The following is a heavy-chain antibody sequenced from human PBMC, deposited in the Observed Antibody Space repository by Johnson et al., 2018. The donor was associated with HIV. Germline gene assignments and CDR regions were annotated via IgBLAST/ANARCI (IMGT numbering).Heavy chain of an antibody. CDR3: ARDGGYNLWSGWPPGAFDF. V-gene: IGHV3-7*01. CDR1: GFTFSSYW. CDR2: IKLDGSEK. Sequence: VKLVESGGGLVQPGGSLRLSCAASGFTFSSYWMSWVRQAPGKGLEWVTNIKLDGSEKYYVDSVRGRFTISRDNAKNSLYLQMNSLRAEDTAVYYCARDGGYNLWSGWPPGAFDFWGQGTMVT. D-gene: IGHD3-3*01. J-gene: IGHJ3*01.